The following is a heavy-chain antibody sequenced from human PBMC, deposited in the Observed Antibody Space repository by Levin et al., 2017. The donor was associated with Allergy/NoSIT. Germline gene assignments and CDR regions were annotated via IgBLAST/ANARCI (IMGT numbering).Heavy chain of an antibody. CDR3: ARGGYDGDYLCDY. J-gene: IGHJ4*02. D-gene: IGHD4-17*01. V-gene: IGHV3-7*04. CDR2: IKTDGTEK. Sequence: QTGESLKISCAASGFTFSSYWMSWVRQAPGKGLEWVANIKTDGTEKHYGDSVTGRFTISRDNARNSLNLELNGLRVEDTGVYYCARGGYDGDYLCDYWGQGTVVSVSS. CDR1: GFTFSSYW.